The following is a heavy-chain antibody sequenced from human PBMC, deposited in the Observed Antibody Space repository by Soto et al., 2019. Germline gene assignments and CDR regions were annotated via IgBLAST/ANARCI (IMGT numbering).Heavy chain of an antibody. CDR2: ISYDGSNK. Sequence: QVQLVESGGGVVQPGRSLRLSCAASGFTFSSYGMHWVRQAPGKGLEWVAVISYDGSNKYYADSVEGRFTISRDNSKNTLYLQMNSLRAEDTAVYYCAKDFRQWLVLNGYYFDYWGQGTLVTVSS. D-gene: IGHD6-19*01. V-gene: IGHV3-30*18. CDR3: AKDFRQWLVLNGYYFDY. CDR1: GFTFSSYG. J-gene: IGHJ4*02.